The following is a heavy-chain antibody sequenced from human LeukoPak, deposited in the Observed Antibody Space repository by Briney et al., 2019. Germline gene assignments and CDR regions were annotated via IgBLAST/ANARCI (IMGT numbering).Heavy chain of an antibody. CDR1: AFTFSTYG. D-gene: IGHD2-2*01. J-gene: IGHJ4*02. Sequence: PGRSLRLSCAASAFTFSTYGMHWVRQAPGKGLEWVAFISYDGTNKYYLDSVQGRFTISKDNSKSTLYLQMNSLRAEDTAIYYCAKNGAAGKRYFSNNSRPPLLDYWGQGTLVTVSS. CDR2: ISYDGTNK. V-gene: IGHV3-30*18. CDR3: AKNGAAGKRYFSNNSRPPLLDY.